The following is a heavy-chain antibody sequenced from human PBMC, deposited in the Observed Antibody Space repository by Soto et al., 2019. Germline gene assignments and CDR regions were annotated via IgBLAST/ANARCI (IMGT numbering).Heavy chain of an antibody. J-gene: IGHJ4*02. V-gene: IGHV3-23*01. D-gene: IGHD4-17*01. CDR3: AKRGGSDYWGGFDY. CDR1: GFTFSNYA. CDR2: ISNNGGTT. Sequence: PGGSLRLSCAASGFTFSNYAMSWVRQAPGKGLEWVSGISNNGGTTYYADSVKGRFTISRDNSKNTLFLQMISLRPDDTAVYYCAKRGGSDYWGGFDYWGPGTLVTVSS.